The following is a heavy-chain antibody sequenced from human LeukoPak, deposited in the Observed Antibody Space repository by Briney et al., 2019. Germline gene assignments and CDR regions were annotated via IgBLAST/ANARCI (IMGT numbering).Heavy chain of an antibody. CDR3: ARGSTTKGRRWVGGVGATTPEDY. CDR1: GYTFTGYY. CDR2: INPNSGGT. J-gene: IGHJ4*02. D-gene: IGHD1-26*01. V-gene: IGHV1-2*04. Sequence: ASVKVSCKAPGYTFTGYYMHWVRQAPGQGLEWMGWINPNSGGTNYAQKFQGWVTMTRDTSISTAYMELSRLRSDDTAVYYCARGSTTKGRRWVGGVGATTPEDYWGQGTLVTVSS.